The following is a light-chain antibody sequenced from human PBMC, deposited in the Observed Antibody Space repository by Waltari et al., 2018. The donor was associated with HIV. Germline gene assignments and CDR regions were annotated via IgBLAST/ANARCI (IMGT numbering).Light chain of an antibody. Sequence: EIVLTQSPGTLSLSPGDRATLSCRASQTISDNNLVWYQQKPGQFPRLLMFGASNRPTGIPDRFSGGGSGTDFTLTINRLEPEDFAMYYCQQYGSSRWTFGPGTQVEIK. V-gene: IGKV3-20*01. CDR1: QTISDNN. CDR2: GAS. J-gene: IGKJ1*01. CDR3: QQYGSSRWT.